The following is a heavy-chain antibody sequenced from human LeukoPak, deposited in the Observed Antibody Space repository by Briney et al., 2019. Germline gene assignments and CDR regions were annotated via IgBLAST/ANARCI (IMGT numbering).Heavy chain of an antibody. V-gene: IGHV3-7*01. CDR3: ARDRNTDFWSGYYTNYFDY. CDR2: IKQDGSEK. Sequence: GGSLRLSCAASGFTFSSYWMSWVRQAPGKGLEWVANIKQDGSEKYYVDSVKGRFTISRDNAKNSLYLQMNSLRAEDTAVYYRARDRNTDFWSGYYTNYFDYWGQGTLVTVSS. J-gene: IGHJ4*02. CDR1: GFTFSSYW. D-gene: IGHD3-3*01.